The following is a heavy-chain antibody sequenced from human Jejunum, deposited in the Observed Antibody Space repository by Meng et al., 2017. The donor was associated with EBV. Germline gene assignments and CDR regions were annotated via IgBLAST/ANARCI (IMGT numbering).Heavy chain of an antibody. D-gene: IGHD3-16*02. V-gene: IGHV1-8*01. J-gene: IGHJ4*02. CDR1: GNTCTSYG. CDR3: ARGRVWGSYQDY. CDR2: MNPSSGNT. Sequence: QVQLGPCGGEVKKPGASVKASCKASGNTCTSYGISWGQQATGQGVEWMGWMNPSSGNTGYAQKFQGRVTMTRNNYICTVYMELGSVRSEDTALYYCARGRVWGSYQDYWGQGTLVTVSS.